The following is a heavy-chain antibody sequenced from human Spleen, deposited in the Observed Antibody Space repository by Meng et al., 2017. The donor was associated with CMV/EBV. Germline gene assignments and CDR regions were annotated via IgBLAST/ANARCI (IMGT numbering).Heavy chain of an antibody. Sequence: GESLKISCAASGFTFSSYAMSWVRQAPGKGLEWVSAISSSSSTIYYADSVKGRFTISRDNAKNSLYLQMNSLRAEDTAVYYCARQDRSPADYWGQGTLVTVSS. CDR2: ISSSSSTI. J-gene: IGHJ4*02. CDR3: ARQDRSPADY. D-gene: IGHD1-14*01. V-gene: IGHV3-48*04. CDR1: GFTFSSYA.